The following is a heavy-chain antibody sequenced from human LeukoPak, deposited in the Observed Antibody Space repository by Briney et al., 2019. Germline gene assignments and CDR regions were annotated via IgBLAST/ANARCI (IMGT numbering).Heavy chain of an antibody. CDR2: IIPTIGIT. Sequence: GASVKVSCKASGDTFGSSAVSWLRQAPGQGPEWMGRIIPTIGITNYAQKFQGRVTIIADKSTGTAYMELFSLRSEDTAVYYCATSGEIVDWYFDLWGRGTLVTVSS. CDR3: ATSGEIVDWYFDL. D-gene: IGHD5-12*01. V-gene: IGHV1-69*04. CDR1: GDTFGSSA. J-gene: IGHJ2*01.